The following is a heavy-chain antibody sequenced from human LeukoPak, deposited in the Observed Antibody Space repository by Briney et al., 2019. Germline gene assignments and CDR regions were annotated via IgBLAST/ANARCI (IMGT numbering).Heavy chain of an antibody. CDR3: ASLGVYGSGSYYRENSHHHFDY. V-gene: IGHV3-11*01. CDR2: ISSSGSTI. CDR1: GFTFSDYY. D-gene: IGHD3-10*01. Sequence: GGSLRLSCAASGFTFSDYYMSWIRQAPGKGLEWVSYISSSGSTIYYADSVKGRFTISRDNAKNSLYLQMNSLRAEDTAVYYCASLGVYGSGSYYRENSHHHFDYWGQGTLVTVSS. J-gene: IGHJ4*02.